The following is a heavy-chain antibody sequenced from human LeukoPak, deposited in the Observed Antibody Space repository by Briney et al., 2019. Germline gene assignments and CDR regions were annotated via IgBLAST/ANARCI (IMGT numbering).Heavy chain of an antibody. V-gene: IGHV3-48*01. CDR2: ISSSSSTI. D-gene: IGHD3-16*01. Sequence: GGSLRLSCAASGFSLSDYSMNWVRPAPGKGLEWVSYISSSSSTIYYAVSVKGRFTISRDNAKNSLYLQMDSLRAEDTAVYYCARDRDSIYPGGPFDYWGQGTLVTVSS. J-gene: IGHJ4*02. CDR3: ARDRDSIYPGGPFDY. CDR1: GFSLSDYS.